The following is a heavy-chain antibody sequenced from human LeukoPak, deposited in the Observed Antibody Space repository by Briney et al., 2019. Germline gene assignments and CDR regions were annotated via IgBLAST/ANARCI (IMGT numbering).Heavy chain of an antibody. CDR2: IYYSGST. Sequence: SETLSLTCTVSGGSISSSSYYWGWIRQPPGKGLEWIGSIYYSGSTYYNPSLKSRVTISVDTSKNQFSLKLSSVTAADTAVYYCARHDRHTDVWGKGTTVTISS. V-gene: IGHV4-39*01. J-gene: IGHJ6*03. CDR1: GGSISSSSYY. CDR3: ARHDRHTDV.